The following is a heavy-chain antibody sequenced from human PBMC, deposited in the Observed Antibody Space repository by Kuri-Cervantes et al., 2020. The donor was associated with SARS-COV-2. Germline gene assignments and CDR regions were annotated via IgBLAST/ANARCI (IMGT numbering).Heavy chain of an antibody. Sequence: GESLEISCAASGFIFSSYAMHWIRQAPGKGLQYVSGISSDGGSKHYTDSVKGRFTISRDTSKNTLYLQMGSLRPEDMAVYYCARDRYSNNDLRRPEVPLEYWGQGTLVTVSS. CDR2: ISSDGGSK. V-gene: IGHV3-64*02. CDR3: ARDRYSNNDLRRPEVPLEY. CDR1: GFIFSSYA. D-gene: IGHD4-11*01. J-gene: IGHJ4*02.